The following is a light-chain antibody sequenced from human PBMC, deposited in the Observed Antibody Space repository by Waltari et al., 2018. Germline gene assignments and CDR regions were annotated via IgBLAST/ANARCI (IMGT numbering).Light chain of an antibody. J-gene: IGLJ1*01. Sequence: QSALTLPASVSGSPGQSITISCTGTSSDVGGYNYVSWYQQHPGKAPKFMIYDVSNRPSGVSNRFSGSKSGNTASLTISGLQAEDEADYYCSSYTSSYTYVFGTGTKVTVL. CDR2: DVS. V-gene: IGLV2-14*03. CDR1: SSDVGGYNY. CDR3: SSYTSSYTYV.